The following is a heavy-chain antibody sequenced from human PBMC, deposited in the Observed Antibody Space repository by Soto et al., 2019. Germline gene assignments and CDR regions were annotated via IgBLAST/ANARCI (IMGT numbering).Heavy chain of an antibody. Sequence: ASVKVSCKASGYTFTSYAMNWVRQAPGQGLEWMGIVTPTGDYTAYAQKFQGRVTMTRDTSATTVYMELSSLTSEDTAVYYCTRRPPSSGHPGLYAFDIWGQGTMVTVSS. D-gene: IGHD3-22*01. V-gene: IGHV1-46*01. J-gene: IGHJ3*02. CDR3: TRRPPSSGHPGLYAFDI. CDR1: GYTFTSYA. CDR2: VTPTGDYT.